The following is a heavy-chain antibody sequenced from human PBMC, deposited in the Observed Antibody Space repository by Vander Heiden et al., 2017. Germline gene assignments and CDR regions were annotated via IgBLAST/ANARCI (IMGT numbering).Heavy chain of an antibody. V-gene: IGHV1-69*01. CDR3: ASSIAVVVAATRYYYGMDV. CDR2: ITPLFGTT. D-gene: IGHD2-15*01. CDR1: GGTFSTYA. J-gene: IGHJ6*02. Sequence: QVQLVQSGAAVKKPGSSVKVSCRASGGTFSTYALSWVRQAPGQGLEWMGGITPLFGTTSYAQKFQGRVTITADESTSTAYMELSSLRSEDTAVYYCASSIAVVVAATRYYYGMDVWGQGTTVAVSS.